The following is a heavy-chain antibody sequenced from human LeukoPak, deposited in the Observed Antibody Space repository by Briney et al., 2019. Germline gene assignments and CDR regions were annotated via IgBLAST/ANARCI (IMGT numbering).Heavy chain of an antibody. CDR3: ARETNYINSSSWYNWFDP. J-gene: IGHJ5*02. CDR2: IYYSGST. CDR1: GGSISSYY. D-gene: IGHD6-13*01. Sequence: SETLSLTCTVSGGSISSYYWSWIRQPPGKGLEWIGYIYYSGSTNYNPSLKSRVTISVDTSKNQFSLKLSSVTAADTAVYYCARETNYINSSSWYNWFDPWGQGTLVTVSS. V-gene: IGHV4-59*01.